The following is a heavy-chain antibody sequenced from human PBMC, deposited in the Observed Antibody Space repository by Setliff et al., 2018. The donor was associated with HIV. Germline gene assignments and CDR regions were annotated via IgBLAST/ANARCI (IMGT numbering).Heavy chain of an antibody. CDR1: GGSNSGDY. J-gene: IGHJ4*02. CDR2: IHTSGRN. V-gene: IGHV4-4*09. D-gene: IGHD1-26*01. CDR3: ARHAVVGATPYYFDY. Sequence: PSETLSLTCTVSGGSNSGDYWSWFRQPPGKGLEWIGYIHTSGRNNYNYPFKTRATISRDTSKNQFSLRLSSVTAADTAIYYCARHAVVGATPYYFDYWGQGTLVTVSS.